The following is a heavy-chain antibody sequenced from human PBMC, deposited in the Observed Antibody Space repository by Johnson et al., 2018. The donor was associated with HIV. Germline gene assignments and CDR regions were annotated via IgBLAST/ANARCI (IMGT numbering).Heavy chain of an antibody. Sequence: VQLVESGGGLVKPGGSLRLSCAASRFTFSDYYMSWIRQTPGKGLEWVSYISSSGGTIYYADSVKGRFSISRDNAKNSLYLQMNSLGAEDTAVYYCASSAGGSFFWDAFDIWGQGTMVTVSS. V-gene: IGHV3-11*04. J-gene: IGHJ3*02. CDR3: ASSAGGSFFWDAFDI. D-gene: IGHD1-26*01. CDR2: ISSSGGTI. CDR1: RFTFSDYY.